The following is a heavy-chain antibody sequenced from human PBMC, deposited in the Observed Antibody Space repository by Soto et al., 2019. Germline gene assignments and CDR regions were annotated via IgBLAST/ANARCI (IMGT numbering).Heavy chain of an antibody. CDR3: ASWDYDVLTGYSYDD. CDR2: INPMIRRT. CDR1: GYTFAANY. J-gene: IGHJ4*02. D-gene: IGHD3-9*01. Sequence: QVQLVQSGSEVKKPGASVRVSCRTSGYTFAANYIHWVRQAPGKGLEWMGWINPMIRRTNYAQKFQGRGILTADASRSTAYMELRSLRSEDTAVYYCASWDYDVLTGYSYDDWGQGTLVTVSS. V-gene: IGHV1-2*02.